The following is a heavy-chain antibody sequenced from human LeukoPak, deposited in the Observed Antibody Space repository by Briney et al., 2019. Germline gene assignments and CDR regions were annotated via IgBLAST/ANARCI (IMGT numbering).Heavy chain of an antibody. CDR2: VSPYNGDT. J-gene: IGHJ4*02. Sequence: GASVKVSCKASGYTFTSYGISWVRQAPGQGLEWMGWVSPYNGDTKYAQNHQGRVTMTTDTSTTTAHMELWSLTSDDTAVYYCAKAWDYGDRGEIDYWGQGTLVTVSS. CDR3: AKAWDYGDRGEIDY. V-gene: IGHV1-18*01. D-gene: IGHD4-17*01. CDR1: GYTFTSYG.